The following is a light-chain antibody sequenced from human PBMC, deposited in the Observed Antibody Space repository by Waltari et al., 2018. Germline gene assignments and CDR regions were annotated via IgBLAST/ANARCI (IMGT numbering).Light chain of an antibody. CDR1: PSVGRS. CDR2: GAS. Sequence: EIGLTQSPGPLSCSPGKSATLSCRASPSVGRSLAWYQQKPGQAPRLLIYGASNRAAGIPDRFSGSGSGTDFSLTISRLEPEDFVVYYCQHYVRLPATFGQGTKVEIK. V-gene: IGKV3-20*01. CDR3: QHYVRLPAT. J-gene: IGKJ1*01.